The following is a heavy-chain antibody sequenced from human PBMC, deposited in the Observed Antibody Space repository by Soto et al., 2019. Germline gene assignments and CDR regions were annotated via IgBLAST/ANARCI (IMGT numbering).Heavy chain of an antibody. V-gene: IGHV3-33*01. Sequence: QVQLVESGGGVVQPGKSLRLACVVSGFTFGSHAMHWVRQAPGKGLEWVAVIWFDGSNKYYADSVKGRFTISRDNSKNTLYLQMNSLRVEDTGVYYCARDRELSSSHFGHWGQGTLVTVSS. D-gene: IGHD6-6*01. J-gene: IGHJ4*02. CDR2: IWFDGSNK. CDR3: ARDRELSSSHFGH. CDR1: GFTFGSHA.